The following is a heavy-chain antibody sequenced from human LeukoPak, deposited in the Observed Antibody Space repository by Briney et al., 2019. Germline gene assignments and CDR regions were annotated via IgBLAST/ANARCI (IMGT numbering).Heavy chain of an antibody. CDR1: GGTFSSYA. CDR2: IIPIFGTA. J-gene: IGHJ5*02. V-gene: IGHV1-69*13. D-gene: IGHD3-10*01. Sequence: AASVKVSCKASGGTFSSYAISWVRQAPGQGLEWMGGIIPIFGTANYAQKFQGRVTITADESTSTAYMELSSLRSEDTAVYYCARGKGLWFQGWFDPWGRGTLVTVSS. CDR3: ARGKGLWFQGWFDP.